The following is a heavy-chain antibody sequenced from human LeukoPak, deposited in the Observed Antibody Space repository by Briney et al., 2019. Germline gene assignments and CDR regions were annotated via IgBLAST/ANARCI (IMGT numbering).Heavy chain of an antibody. CDR1: GFTFSSYW. V-gene: IGHV3-7*01. D-gene: IGHD5-24*01. CDR2: IRQDGSEK. CDR3: ARGGPLQSVRFAY. J-gene: IGHJ4*02. Sequence: GGSLRLSCAASGFTFSSYWVGWVRQAPGKGLEWVANIRQDGSEKYYLDSVKGRFTVSRDNAKSSLYLQMNSLRAEDTAVYYCARGGPLQSVRFAYWGQGTLVTVSS.